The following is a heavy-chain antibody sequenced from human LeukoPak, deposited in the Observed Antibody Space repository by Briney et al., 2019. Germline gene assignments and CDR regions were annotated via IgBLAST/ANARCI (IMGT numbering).Heavy chain of an antibody. CDR3: AGVVVVPAGAGLQLNWFDP. J-gene: IGHJ5*02. Sequence: PSETLSLTCTVSGGSISSRNYFWGWIRQPPGKGLEWIGSMYHSGIVYYNPSLQSRVTIELDTSKNQVSLELRSVTAADTAVYYCAGVVVVPAGAGLQLNWFDPWGQGTLVTVSS. CDR1: GGSISSRNYF. V-gene: IGHV4-39*01. CDR2: MYHSGIV. D-gene: IGHD2-2*01.